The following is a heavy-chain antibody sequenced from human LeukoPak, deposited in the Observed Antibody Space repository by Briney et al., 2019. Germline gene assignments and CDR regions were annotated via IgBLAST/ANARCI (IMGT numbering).Heavy chain of an antibody. D-gene: IGHD1-14*01. CDR1: GFTFSSYA. V-gene: IGHV3-23*01. CDR2: ISGSGGDT. Sequence: GGSLRLSCAASGFTFSSYAMSWVRQAPGKVLDWVSSISGSGGDTYYSDSVRGRFTISRDNSKNTLYMQMNSLSVEDTAVYYCANLEPVPGGGAFDIWGQGTMVTVSS. CDR3: ANLEPVPGGGAFDI. J-gene: IGHJ3*02.